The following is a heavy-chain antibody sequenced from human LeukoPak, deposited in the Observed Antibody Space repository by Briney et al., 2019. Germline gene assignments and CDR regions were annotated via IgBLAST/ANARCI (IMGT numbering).Heavy chain of an antibody. CDR1: GGSFSGYY. Sequence: SETLSLTCAVYGGSFSGYYWSWIRQPPGKGLEWIGEISHSGSTNYNPSLKSRVTISVDTSKNQFSLKLSSVTAADTAVYYCARGARWLRIFDYWGQGTLVTVSS. CDR2: ISHSGST. V-gene: IGHV4-34*01. CDR3: ARGARWLRIFDY. J-gene: IGHJ4*02. D-gene: IGHD5-24*01.